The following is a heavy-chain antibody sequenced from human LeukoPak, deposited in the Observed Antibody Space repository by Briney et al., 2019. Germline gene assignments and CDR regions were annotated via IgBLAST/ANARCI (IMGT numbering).Heavy chain of an antibody. J-gene: IGHJ3*02. D-gene: IGHD2-2*01. CDR2: IYYSGST. CDR3: AGHPRYCSSTSCAENAFDI. Sequence: SETLSLTCAVSGYSISSGYSWDWIRQSPGKGLEWIGSIYYSGSTYYNPSLKSRVTISVDTSKNQFSLKLSSVTAADTAVYYCAGHPRYCSSTSCAENAFDIWGQGTMVTVSS. CDR1: GYSISSGYS. V-gene: IGHV4-38-2*01.